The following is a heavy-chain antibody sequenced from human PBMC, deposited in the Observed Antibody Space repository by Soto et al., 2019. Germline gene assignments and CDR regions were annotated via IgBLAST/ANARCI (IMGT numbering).Heavy chain of an antibody. Sequence: QVQLQESGPGLVKPSQTLSLTCTVSGVSISSPDSFWSWIRQSPGEDLEWIGFISYSGSTSYDPSLKSRVAISLDTSKNQFSLEVTCVTAADTAIYYRARTTSVNSYYFDYWGQGTLVTVSS. V-gene: IGHV4-30-4*01. D-gene: IGHD1-1*01. CDR1: GVSISSPDSF. CDR3: ARTTSVNSYYFDY. CDR2: ISYSGST. J-gene: IGHJ4*02.